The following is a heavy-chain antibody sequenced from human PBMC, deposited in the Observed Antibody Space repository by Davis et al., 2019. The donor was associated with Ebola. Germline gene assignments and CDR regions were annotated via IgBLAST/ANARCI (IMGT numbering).Heavy chain of an antibody. Sequence: AASVKVSCKASGYIFTTYAMHWVRQAPGQGLEWMGRINPNSGGTNYAQKFQGRVTMTRGTSISTAYMELSRLRSDDTAVYYCARAEAGIIVVVAAIDYWGQGTLVTVSS. CDR3: ARAEAGIIVVVAAIDY. J-gene: IGHJ4*02. CDR2: INPNSGGT. CDR1: GYIFTTYA. D-gene: IGHD2-15*01. V-gene: IGHV1-2*06.